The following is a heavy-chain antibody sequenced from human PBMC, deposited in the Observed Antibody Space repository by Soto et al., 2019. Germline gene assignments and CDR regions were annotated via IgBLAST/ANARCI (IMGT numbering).Heavy chain of an antibody. J-gene: IGHJ4*02. CDR3: ARENRVVPAAAFDY. V-gene: IGHV3-23*01. D-gene: IGHD2-2*01. Sequence: GGSLRLSCAASGFTFNTYALGWVRQSPGKGLAWVSSISGSGATAYYTDSVKGRFTISSDNSKNTLYLQMNSPRAEDTAVYYCARENRVVPAAAFDYWGQGTLVTVSS. CDR1: GFTFNTYA. CDR2: ISGSGATA.